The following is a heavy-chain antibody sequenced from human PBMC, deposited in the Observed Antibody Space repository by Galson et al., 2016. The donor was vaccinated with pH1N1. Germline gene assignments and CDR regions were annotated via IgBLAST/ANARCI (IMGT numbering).Heavy chain of an antibody. CDR1: GFIFNIFA. Sequence: SLRLSCAASGFIFNIFAMSWVRQAPGKGPEWVSSISASGANTNYADPVKGRFTISRDNSKNTLYLQTNSLRAEDTAIYYCVKLDSSGYYYGRFDSWGQGTLVTVSS. CDR2: ISASGANT. V-gene: IGHV3-23*01. CDR3: VKLDSSGYYYGRFDS. D-gene: IGHD3-22*01. J-gene: IGHJ4*02.